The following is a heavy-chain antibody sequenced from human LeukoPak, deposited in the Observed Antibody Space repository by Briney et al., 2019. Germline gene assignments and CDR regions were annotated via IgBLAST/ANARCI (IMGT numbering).Heavy chain of an antibody. Sequence: GGSLRLSCAASGFTFSNAWMNWVRQAPGEGLEWVANMNQDGSERYYLDSVKGRFTISRDNAKNSLYLQMNSLRAEDTAVYYCARGHYGMDVWGQGTTVTVSS. CDR3: ARGHYGMDV. CDR1: GFTFSNAW. V-gene: IGHV3-7*03. J-gene: IGHJ6*02. CDR2: MNQDGSER.